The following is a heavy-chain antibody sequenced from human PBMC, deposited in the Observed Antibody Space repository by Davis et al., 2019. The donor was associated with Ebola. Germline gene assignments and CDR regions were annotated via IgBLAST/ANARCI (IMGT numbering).Heavy chain of an antibody. D-gene: IGHD3-10*01. J-gene: IGHJ6*04. CDR3: ARAAGITMVRGVITYYYGMDV. CDR2: MNPNSGNT. V-gene: IGHV1-8*01. CDR1: GYTFISHD. Sequence: AASVKVSCKASGYTFISHDINWVRQATGQGLEWMGWMNPNSGNTGYSQKFQGRVTITRDTSASTAYMELSSLRSEDTAVYYCARAAGITMVRGVITYYYGMDVWGKGTTVTVSS.